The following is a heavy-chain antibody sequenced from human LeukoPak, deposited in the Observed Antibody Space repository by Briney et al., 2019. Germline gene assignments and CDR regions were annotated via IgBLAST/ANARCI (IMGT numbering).Heavy chain of an antibody. D-gene: IGHD3-9*01. CDR2: INWNGGTT. J-gene: IGHJ4*02. Sequence: GGSLRLSCAASGFTVSDYGMSWVRQAPGKGLEWVSGINWNGGTTGYAGSVKGRFTISRDNAKNSLYLQMNSLRAEDTALYHCARGVLRYFDWPYDYWGQGTLVTVSS. CDR1: GFTVSDYG. CDR3: ARGVLRYFDWPYDY. V-gene: IGHV3-20*01.